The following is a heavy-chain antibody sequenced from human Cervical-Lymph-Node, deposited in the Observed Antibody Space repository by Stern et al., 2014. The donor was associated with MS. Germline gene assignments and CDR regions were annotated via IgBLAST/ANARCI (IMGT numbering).Heavy chain of an antibody. J-gene: IGHJ5*02. D-gene: IGHD1-26*01. CDR3: ARQPRGGIDRKWFDT. CDR1: GYSFISYY. CDR2: IDPFDSQT. Sequence: EVQLLQSGAEVKKPGEPLRISCKGSGYSFISYYISWVRQLPGKGLEWMGRIDPFDSQTNYSPSFQGHVSISTDKSISTAYLQWSSLKASDTAMYYCARQPRGGIDRKWFDTWGQGTLVTVSS. V-gene: IGHV5-10-1*03.